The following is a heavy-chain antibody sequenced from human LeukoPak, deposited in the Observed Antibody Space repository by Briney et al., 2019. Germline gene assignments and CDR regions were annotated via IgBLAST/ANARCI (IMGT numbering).Heavy chain of an antibody. Sequence: GGSLRLSCAASGFTFSRYAMSWVRQAPGKGLEWVSTITGSGGSTYYADSVRGRFTISRDNSKNTLYLQMISLRAEDTAVYYCAKGGGSSWYYFDYWGQGTLVTVSS. D-gene: IGHD6-13*01. CDR2: ITGSGGST. CDR1: GFTFSRYA. J-gene: IGHJ4*02. V-gene: IGHV3-23*01. CDR3: AKGGGSSWYYFDY.